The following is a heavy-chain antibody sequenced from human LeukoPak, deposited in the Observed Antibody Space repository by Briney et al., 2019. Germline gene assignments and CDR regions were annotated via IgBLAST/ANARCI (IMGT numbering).Heavy chain of an antibody. Sequence: PSETLSLTCAVYGGSFSGYYWSWIRQPPGKGLEWIGRICTSGSTNYNPSLKSRVTMSVDTSKNQFSLKLSSVTAADTAVYYCARDLPPPDIWGQGTMVTVSS. CDR2: ICTSGST. J-gene: IGHJ3*02. CDR1: GGSFSGYY. CDR3: ARDLPPPDI. V-gene: IGHV4-4*07.